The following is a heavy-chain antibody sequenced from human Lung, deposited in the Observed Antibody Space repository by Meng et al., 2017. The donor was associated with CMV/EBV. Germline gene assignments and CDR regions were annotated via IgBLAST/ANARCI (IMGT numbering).Heavy chain of an antibody. J-gene: IGHJ4*02. V-gene: IGHV3-21*06. CDR2: ISSSSSDI. Sequence: LSWGASGFTISSYSMNWDRQAPKKGLEWDSSISSSSSDIYYADSVKDRFTISRDNAKNSLYLQMSSLRAEDTAVYYCARAQVYYFDYWGQGTLVTVSS. D-gene: IGHD2-8*01. CDR1: GFTISSYS. CDR3: ARAQVYYFDY.